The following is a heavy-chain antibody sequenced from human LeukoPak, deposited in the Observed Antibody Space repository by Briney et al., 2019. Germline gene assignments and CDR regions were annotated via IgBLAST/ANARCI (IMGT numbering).Heavy chain of an antibody. Sequence: SVKVSCKVSGYTLTELSMHWVRQAPGKGLEWMGGFDPEDGETIYAQKFQGRVTMTEDTSTDTAYMELSSLRSEDTAVYYCATDHPNSSSWLLFDYWGQGTLVTVSS. V-gene: IGHV1-24*01. CDR3: ATDHPNSSSWLLFDY. CDR1: GYTLTELS. D-gene: IGHD6-13*01. CDR2: FDPEDGET. J-gene: IGHJ4*02.